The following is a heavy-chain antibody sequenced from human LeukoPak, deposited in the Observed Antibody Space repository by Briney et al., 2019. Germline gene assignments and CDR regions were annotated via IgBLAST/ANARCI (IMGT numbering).Heavy chain of an antibody. CDR2: IYTSGST. Sequence: PSETLSLTCTVSGGSISSYYWSWIRQPAGKGLEWIGRIYTSGSTNYNPSLKSRVTMSVDTSKNQFSLKLSSVTAADTAVYYCAREKSGSYYNYYYYMDVWGKGTTVTVSS. D-gene: IGHD1-26*01. V-gene: IGHV4-4*07. CDR1: GGSISSYY. CDR3: AREKSGSYYNYYYYMDV. J-gene: IGHJ6*03.